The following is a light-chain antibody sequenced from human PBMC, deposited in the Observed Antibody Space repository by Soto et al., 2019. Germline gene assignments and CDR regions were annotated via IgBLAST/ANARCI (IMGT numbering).Light chain of an antibody. CDR2: EVT. CDR1: RSDIGSYNS. Sequence: QSALTQPASVSGSPGQSITISCTGTRSDIGSYNSIAWYQQHPGKAPRVMIFEVTKRPSGISNRFSGSKSGSTASLTISGLQAEDEADYFWFSYAGSSTWVFGGGTKLTVL. V-gene: IGLV2-23*02. CDR3: FSYAGSSTWV. J-gene: IGLJ3*02.